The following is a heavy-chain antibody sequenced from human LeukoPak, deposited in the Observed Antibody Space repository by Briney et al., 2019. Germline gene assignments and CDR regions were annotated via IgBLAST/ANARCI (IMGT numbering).Heavy chain of an antibody. J-gene: IGHJ4*02. Sequence: KPSETLSLTCAVSGYSISSGYYWGWLRQPPGRGLEWIGSIYHSGRTFYNPSLKSRVTISVDTSKNQLSLKLVSVTVADTAVYYCARTTYYYDSGGYNRPYYFDYWGQGTLVTVSS. V-gene: IGHV4-38-2*01. CDR1: GYSISSGYY. D-gene: IGHD3-22*01. CDR2: IYHSGRT. CDR3: ARTTYYYDSGGYNRPYYFDY.